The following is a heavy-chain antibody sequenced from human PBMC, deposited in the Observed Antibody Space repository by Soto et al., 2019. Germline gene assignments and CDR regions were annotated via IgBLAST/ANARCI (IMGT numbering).Heavy chain of an antibody. CDR3: ARAGGKLRYFDWFSP. J-gene: IGHJ5*02. CDR2: IYYSGST. D-gene: IGHD3-9*01. V-gene: IGHV4-30-4*01. Sequence: QVQLQESGPGLVKPSQTLSLTCTVSGGSISSGDYYWSWIRQPPGKGLEWIGYIYYSGSTYYNPSLKSRVTISVDTSKNQFSLKLSSVTAADTAVYYCARAGGKLRYFDWFSPWGQGTLGTVSS. CDR1: GGSISSGDYY.